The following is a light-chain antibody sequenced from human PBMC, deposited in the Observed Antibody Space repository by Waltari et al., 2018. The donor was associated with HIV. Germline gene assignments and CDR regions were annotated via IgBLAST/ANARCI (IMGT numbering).Light chain of an antibody. CDR2: DVT. CDR3: SSHAGSKDV. V-gene: IGLV2-8*01. CDR1: SSDIGAYNY. J-gene: IGLJ2*01. Sequence: QSALTQPPSASGSPGQSVTISCTGTSSDIGAYNYVSWFQHTPGKAPKLMIYDVTKLPAGVPDRSPASSSGNTAALTVSGLQAEDEADYYCSSHAGSKDVFGGGTRLTVL.